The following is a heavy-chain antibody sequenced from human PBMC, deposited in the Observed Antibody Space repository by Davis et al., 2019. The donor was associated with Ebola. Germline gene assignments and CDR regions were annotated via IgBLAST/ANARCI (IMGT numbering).Heavy chain of an antibody. CDR3: ARGWLRSGLDS. CDR1: GDSVSSLA. CDR2: TYYTSKWNY. Sequence: PSETLSLTCAISGDSVSSLAWNWIRQSPSRGLEWLGRTYYTSKWNYDYAPSVKSRINIKPDTSKNQLALQLNFVTPEDTAVYYCARGWLRSGLDSWGQGTLVTVSS. D-gene: IGHD5-12*01. V-gene: IGHV6-1*01. J-gene: IGHJ4*02.